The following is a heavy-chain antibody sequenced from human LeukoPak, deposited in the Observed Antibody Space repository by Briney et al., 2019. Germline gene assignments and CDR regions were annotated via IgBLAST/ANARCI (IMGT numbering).Heavy chain of an antibody. CDR2: ISSSGRAI. J-gene: IGHJ4*02. Sequence: AGSLRLSCAASGFPLSSYSINWVRPAPGKGLAGVSYISSSGRAIYYVASVKGRFTVSRDNAKNSLFLQMNSPRAEDTAVYYCVRVKGSYFDYWGQGALVTVSS. D-gene: IGHD2-15*01. CDR3: VRVKGSYFDY. V-gene: IGHV3-48*01. CDR1: GFPLSSYS.